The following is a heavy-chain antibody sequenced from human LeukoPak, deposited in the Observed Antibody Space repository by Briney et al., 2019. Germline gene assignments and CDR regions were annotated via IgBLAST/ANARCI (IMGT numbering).Heavy chain of an antibody. J-gene: IGHJ4*02. CDR3: AKDTGYNYGYDY. CDR1: GFTFSNYA. D-gene: IGHD5-24*01. CDR2: VSGSGDST. V-gene: IGHV3-23*01. Sequence: PGGSLRLSCSTSGFTFSNYAMTWVRQAPGMGLEWVSLVSGSGDSTYYADSVKGRFTISRDNSKNMLYLQMNSIRAEDTAIYYCAKDTGYNYGYDYWGQGTLATVSS.